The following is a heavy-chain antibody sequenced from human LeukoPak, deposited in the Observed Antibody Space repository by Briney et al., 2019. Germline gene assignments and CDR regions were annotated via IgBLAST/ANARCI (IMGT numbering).Heavy chain of an antibody. Sequence: ASVRVSCKASGYTFTGYYMHWVRQAPGQGLERMGWINPNSGGTNYAQKFQGRVTMTRDTSISTAYMELSRLRSDDTAVYYCARGSGSYFIGGIDYWGQGTLVTVSS. CDR2: INPNSGGT. J-gene: IGHJ4*02. V-gene: IGHV1-2*02. CDR1: GYTFTGYY. D-gene: IGHD1-26*01. CDR3: ARGSGSYFIGGIDY.